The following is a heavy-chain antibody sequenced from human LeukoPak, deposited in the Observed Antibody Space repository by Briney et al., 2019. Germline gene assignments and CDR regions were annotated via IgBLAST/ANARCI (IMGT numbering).Heavy chain of an antibody. V-gene: IGHV3-7*01. CDR2: IKQDGSEK. CDR1: GFTFSSYW. D-gene: IGHD2-2*01. CDR3: ASLAKDIVVVPAAPVFDY. J-gene: IGHJ4*02. Sequence: GGSLRPSCAAAGFTFSSYWMSWVRQAPGKGLEWVANIKQDGSEKYYVDSVKGRFTTSRDTAKNSLYLQMNSLRAEATAVYYCASLAKDIVVVPAAPVFDYWGQGTLVTVSS.